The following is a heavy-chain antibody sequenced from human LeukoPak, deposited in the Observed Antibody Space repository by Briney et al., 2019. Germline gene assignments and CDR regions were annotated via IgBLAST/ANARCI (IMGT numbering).Heavy chain of an antibody. D-gene: IGHD5-24*01. CDR2: ISYDGSNK. CDR3: ARVRDGYLDY. V-gene: IGHV3-30-3*01. CDR1: GFTFSSYA. Sequence: GGSLRLSCAASGFTFSSYAMHWVRQAPGKGLEWVAVISYDGSNKYYADSVKGRFTISRDNSKNTLYLQMNSLRAEDTAVYYCARVRDGYLDYWGQGTLVTVSS. J-gene: IGHJ4*02.